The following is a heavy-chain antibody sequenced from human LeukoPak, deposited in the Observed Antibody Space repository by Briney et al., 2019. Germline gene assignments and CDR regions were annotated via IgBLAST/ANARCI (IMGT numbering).Heavy chain of an antibody. CDR1: GGSISSGSYY. D-gene: IGHD4-17*01. V-gene: IGHV4-61*02. Sequence: SETLSLTCTVSGGSISSGSYYWSWIRQPAGKGLEWIGRIYTSGSTNYNPSLKSRATISVDTSKNQFSLKLSSVTAADTAVYYCASLDYGDYSRDYWGQGTLVTFSS. J-gene: IGHJ4*02. CDR2: IYTSGST. CDR3: ASLDYGDYSRDY.